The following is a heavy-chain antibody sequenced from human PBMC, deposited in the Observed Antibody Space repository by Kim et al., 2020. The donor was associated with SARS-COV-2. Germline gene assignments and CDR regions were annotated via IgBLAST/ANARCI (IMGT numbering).Heavy chain of an antibody. D-gene: IGHD4-4*01. V-gene: IGHV3-21*01. Sequence: VKGRFTISRDNAKNSLYLQMNSLRAEDTAVYYCARDANSNYWDYYYGMDVWGQGTTVTVSS. CDR3: ARDANSNYWDYYYGMDV. J-gene: IGHJ6*02.